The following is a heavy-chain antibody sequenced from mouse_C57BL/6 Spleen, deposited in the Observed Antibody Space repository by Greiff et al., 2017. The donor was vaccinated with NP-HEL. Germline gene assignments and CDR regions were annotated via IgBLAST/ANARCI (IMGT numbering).Heavy chain of an antibody. J-gene: IGHJ1*03. CDR2: IDPEDGET. D-gene: IGHD1-1*01. Sequence: EVHLVESGAELVKPGASVKLSCTASGFNIKDYYMHWVKQRTEQGLEWIGRIDPEDGETKYAPKFQGKATITADTSSNTAYLQLSSLTSEDTAVYYCARSFITTVVATRGYFDVWGTGTTVTVSS. CDR1: GFNIKDYY. CDR3: ARSFITTVVATRGYFDV. V-gene: IGHV14-2*01.